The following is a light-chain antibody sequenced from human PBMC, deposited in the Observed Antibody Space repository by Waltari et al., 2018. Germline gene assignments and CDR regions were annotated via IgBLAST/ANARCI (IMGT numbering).Light chain of an antibody. J-gene: IGLJ1*01. CDR1: SRDVGGYNY. V-gene: IGLV2-8*01. CDR3: SSYAGSNIV. CDR2: EVS. Sequence: QSALTQPPSASGSPGQSVTISCTGPSRDVGGYNYVSWYQQHPGKAPKVMIYEVSKRPSGVPDRFSGSKSGNTASLTVSGLQTEDEADYYCSSYAGSNIVFGTGTKVTVL.